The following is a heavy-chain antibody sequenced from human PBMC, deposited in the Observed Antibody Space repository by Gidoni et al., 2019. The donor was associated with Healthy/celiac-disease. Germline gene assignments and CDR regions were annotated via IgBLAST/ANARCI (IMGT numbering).Heavy chain of an antibody. CDR1: GFTFSSYS. Sequence: EVQLVESGGGLVKPGGSLRLSCAASGFTFSSYSMNWVRQAPGKGLEWVSSISSSSSYIYYADSVKGRFTISRDNAKNSLYLQMNSLRAEDTAVYYCARDGVTERDYGMDVWGQGTTVTVSS. CDR2: ISSSSSYI. D-gene: IGHD3-3*01. J-gene: IGHJ6*02. V-gene: IGHV3-21*01. CDR3: ARDGVTERDYGMDV.